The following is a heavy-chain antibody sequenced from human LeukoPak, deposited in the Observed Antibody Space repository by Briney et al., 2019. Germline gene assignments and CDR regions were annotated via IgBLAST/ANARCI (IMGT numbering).Heavy chain of an antibody. Sequence: GSLRLSCAASGFTFSTYGMSWVRQAPGKGLEWVAAISGSGGSTYYAESAKGRFTISRDNSENTLYLQMNSLRAEDTAVYFCAKGRSYPDYWGLGTLVTVSS. CDR1: GFTFSTYG. D-gene: IGHD3-16*02. CDR3: AKGRSYPDY. CDR2: ISGSGGST. J-gene: IGHJ4*02. V-gene: IGHV3-23*01.